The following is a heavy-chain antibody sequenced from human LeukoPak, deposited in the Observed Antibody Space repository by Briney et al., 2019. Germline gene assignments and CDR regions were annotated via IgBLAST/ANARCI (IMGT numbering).Heavy chain of an antibody. V-gene: IGHV4-39*07. Sequence: PSETLSLTCTVSGGSISSSSYYWGWIRQPPGKGLEWIGSIYYSGSTYYNPSLKSRVTISVDTSKNQFSLKLSSVTAADTAVYYCARDRRDGYNFAGPFDYWGQGTLVTVSS. CDR1: GGSISSSSYY. CDR2: IYYSGST. CDR3: ARDRRDGYNFAGPFDY. D-gene: IGHD5-24*01. J-gene: IGHJ4*02.